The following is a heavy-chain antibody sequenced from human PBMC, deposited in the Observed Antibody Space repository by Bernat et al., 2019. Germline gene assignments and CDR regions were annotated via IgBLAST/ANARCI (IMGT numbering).Heavy chain of an antibody. J-gene: IGHJ5*02. V-gene: IGHV5-10-1*03. CDR2: IDPSDSYT. Sequence: EVQLVQSGAEVKKPGESLRISCKGSGYSFTSYWISWVRQMPGKGLEWMVRIDPSDSYTNYSPSFQGQVTIPADEAISNAYLQWRRLKASEAAMVYCARHGRPVVRRCWFDPWGQGTLVTVSS. CDR1: GYSFTSYW. CDR3: ARHGRPVVRRCWFDP. D-gene: IGHD6-6*01.